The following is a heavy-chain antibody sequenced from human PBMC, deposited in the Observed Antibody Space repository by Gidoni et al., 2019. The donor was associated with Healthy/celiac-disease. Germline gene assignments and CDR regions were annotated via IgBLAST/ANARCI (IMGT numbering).Heavy chain of an antibody. CDR3: ARAGDGAAAGRTHYYYYYMDV. V-gene: IGHV3-7*03. Sequence: EVQLVESGGGLVQPGGSLRLSCAASGFTFSSYWMSWVRQAPGKGLEWVANIKQDGSEKYYVDSVKGRFTISRDNAKNSLYLQMNSLRAEDTAVYYCARAGDGAAAGRTHYYYYYMDVWGKGTTVTVSS. CDR1: GFTFSSYW. CDR2: IKQDGSEK. D-gene: IGHD6-13*01. J-gene: IGHJ6*03.